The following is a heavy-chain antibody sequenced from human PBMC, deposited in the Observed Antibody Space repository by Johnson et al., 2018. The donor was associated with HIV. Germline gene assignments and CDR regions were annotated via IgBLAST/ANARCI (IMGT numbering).Heavy chain of an antibody. D-gene: IGHD1-20*01. Sequence: QVQLVESGGGVVQPGRSLRLSCVASRFTFSSYALHWVRQAPGKGLEWLAVISNDGSNKYYADSVKGRFTMSRDNSKNTLYLQMNSLRTEDTAVYYFARSHNWNYVDAFDIWGQGTVVTVSS. CDR2: ISNDGSNK. CDR1: RFTFSSYA. V-gene: IGHV3-30*04. J-gene: IGHJ3*02. CDR3: ARSHNWNYVDAFDI.